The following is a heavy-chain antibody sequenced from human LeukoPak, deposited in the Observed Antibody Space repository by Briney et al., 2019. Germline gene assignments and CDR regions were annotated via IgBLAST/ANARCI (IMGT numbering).Heavy chain of an antibody. V-gene: IGHV4-61*02. CDR3: ARAGSYYLNWFDP. CDR2: IYTSGST. CDR1: GVSISSGSYY. D-gene: IGHD3-10*01. J-gene: IGHJ5*02. Sequence: SETLSLTCTVSGVSISSGSYYWRWIRQPAGKGLEWIGRIYTSGSTYYNPSLKSRVTISVDTSKNQFSLKLSSVTAADTAVYSCARAGSYYLNWFDPWGQGTLVTVSS.